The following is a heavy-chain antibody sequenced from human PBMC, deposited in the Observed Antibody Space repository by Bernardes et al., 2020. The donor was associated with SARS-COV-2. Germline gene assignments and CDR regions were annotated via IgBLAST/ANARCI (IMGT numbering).Heavy chain of an antibody. V-gene: IGHV3-74*01. D-gene: IGHD3-22*01. CDR1: GFTFRTYW. CDR2: INTDGSRT. CDR3: AHSAYYGSTGFYYDY. J-gene: IGHJ4*02. Sequence: GSLRLSCAASGFTFRTYWMHWVRQTPEKGLVWVSRINTDGSRTDYADSVKGRFTISRDNAKNTLYLQMNSLRVEDTAVYYCAHSAYYGSTGFYYDYWGQGTLVTVSS.